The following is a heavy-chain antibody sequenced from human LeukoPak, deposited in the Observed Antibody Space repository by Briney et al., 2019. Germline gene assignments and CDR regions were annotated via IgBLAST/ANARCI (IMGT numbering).Heavy chain of an antibody. J-gene: IGHJ3*02. D-gene: IGHD3-22*01. CDR1: GFTFSSYS. Sequence: GGSLRLSCAASGFTFSSYSMNWVRQAPGKGLEWVSSISSSSSYIYYADSVKGRFTISRDNAKNSLYLQMNSLRAEDTAVYYCARDGDYYDSRGDASDIWGQGAMVTVAS. CDR3: ARDGDYYDSRGDASDI. CDR2: ISSSSSYI. V-gene: IGHV3-21*01.